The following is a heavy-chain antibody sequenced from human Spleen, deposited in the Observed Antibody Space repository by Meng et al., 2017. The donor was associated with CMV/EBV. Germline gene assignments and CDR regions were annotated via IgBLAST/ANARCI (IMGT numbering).Heavy chain of an antibody. D-gene: IGHD6-19*01. V-gene: IGHV1-18*01. CDR1: GYTFTIYG. J-gene: IGHJ4*02. Sequence: ASVKVSCKASGYTFTIYGISWVRQAPGQGLEWMGWISAYNGNTNYAQKLQGRVSMTTDTSTSTAYMELRSLRSDDTAVYSCARDAGIAVAGTLGYWGQGTLVTVSS. CDR2: ISAYNGNT. CDR3: ARDAGIAVAGTLGY.